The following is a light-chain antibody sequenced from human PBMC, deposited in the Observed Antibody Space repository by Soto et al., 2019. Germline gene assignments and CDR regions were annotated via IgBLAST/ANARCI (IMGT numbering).Light chain of an antibody. J-gene: IGKJ4*01. Sequence: DIQMTKSPSTLSASVGDRVTINCRASQSISSWLAWYQQKPGKAPKLLIYKASSLESGVPSRFSGSGSGTEFTLTISSLQPDDFATYYCQQYNSYPPTFGGGTKVDIK. CDR3: QQYNSYPPT. V-gene: IGKV1-5*03. CDR2: KAS. CDR1: QSISSW.